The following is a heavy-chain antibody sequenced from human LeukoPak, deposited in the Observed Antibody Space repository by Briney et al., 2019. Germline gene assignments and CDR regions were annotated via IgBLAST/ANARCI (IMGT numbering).Heavy chain of an antibody. CDR3: AKSNGYGLIDI. Sequence: SETLSLTCIVSGASMKRYYWSWIRQPPGMAPEWIGDIDDSGRTNYKSSLKSRVTISIDTSRNQFSLKLNSVTAADTAVYYCAKSNGYGLIDIWGQGTMVTVSS. J-gene: IGHJ3*02. V-gene: IGHV4-59*12. CDR2: IDDSGRT. D-gene: IGHD3-22*01. CDR1: GASMKRYY.